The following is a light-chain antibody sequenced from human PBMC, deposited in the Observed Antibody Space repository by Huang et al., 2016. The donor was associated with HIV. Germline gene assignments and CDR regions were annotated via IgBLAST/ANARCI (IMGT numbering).Light chain of an antibody. CDR1: QDISNY. Sequence: DIQMTQSPSSLSASVGDRVTITCQASQDISNYFNWYQQKPGKVPKLLIYDASNLETGVPSRFSGSGSETDFTFTISSLQPEDIATYYCQQYDNLPITFGQGTRLEIK. CDR2: DAS. V-gene: IGKV1-33*01. CDR3: QQYDNLPIT. J-gene: IGKJ5*01.